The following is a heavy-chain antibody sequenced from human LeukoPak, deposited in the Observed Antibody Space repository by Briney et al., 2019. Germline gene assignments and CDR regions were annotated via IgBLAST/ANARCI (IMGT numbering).Heavy chain of an antibody. D-gene: IGHD5-18*01. J-gene: IGHJ3*02. CDR1: GFTFSFYS. Sequence: GGSLRLSCAASGFTFSFYSMNWVRQAPGRGLEWVSSISSSATFIQYADSVKGRFTISRDNAKNSLYLQMNSLRVEDTAVYYCARASFGGLWLNAFDIWGQGTMVAVSS. CDR2: ISSSATFI. CDR3: ARASFGGLWLNAFDI. V-gene: IGHV3-21*01.